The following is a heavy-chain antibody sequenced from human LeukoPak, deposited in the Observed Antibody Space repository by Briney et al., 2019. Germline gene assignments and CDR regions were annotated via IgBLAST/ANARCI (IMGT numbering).Heavy chain of an antibody. D-gene: IGHD6-19*01. Sequence: QPGGSLRLSCAASGFTFSTYAMNWVRQPPAKGLEWVSTICGGGPTTDYADSVKDRFTISGDNSKNTLYLQMNSLRAEDTAVYFCARGFLGGTDQYFDSWGQGTLVTVSS. CDR2: ICGGGPTT. J-gene: IGHJ4*02. CDR1: GFTFSTYA. CDR3: ARGFLGGTDQYFDS. V-gene: IGHV3-23*01.